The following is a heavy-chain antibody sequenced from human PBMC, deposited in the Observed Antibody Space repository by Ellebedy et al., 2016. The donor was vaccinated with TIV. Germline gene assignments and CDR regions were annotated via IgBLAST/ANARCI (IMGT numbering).Heavy chain of an antibody. V-gene: IGHV4-38-2*02. CDR2: MFHSGST. D-gene: IGHD1-26*01. Sequence: MPSETLSLTCSVSGSSISSGYYWGWIRQPPGRGLEWIGSMFHSGSTYYSPSLKSRVTISVDTSKNQFSMKLSSVTAADTALYYCARDKGATAFDIWGKGTMVTVSS. J-gene: IGHJ3*02. CDR1: GSSISSGYY. CDR3: ARDKGATAFDI.